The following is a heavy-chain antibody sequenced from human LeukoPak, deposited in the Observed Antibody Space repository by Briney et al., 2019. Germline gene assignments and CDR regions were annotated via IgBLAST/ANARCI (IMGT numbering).Heavy chain of an antibody. Sequence: GASVKASCKASGYTFTSYDINWVRQATGQGLEWMGWMNPNSGNTGYAQKFQGRVTMTRNTSISTAYMELSSLRSEDTAVYYCARGTKRVTTSSLYYYYYGMDVWGQGTTVTVSS. CDR3: ARGTKRVTTSSLYYYYYGMDV. V-gene: IGHV1-8*01. J-gene: IGHJ6*02. D-gene: IGHD4-11*01. CDR1: GYTFTSYD. CDR2: MNPNSGNT.